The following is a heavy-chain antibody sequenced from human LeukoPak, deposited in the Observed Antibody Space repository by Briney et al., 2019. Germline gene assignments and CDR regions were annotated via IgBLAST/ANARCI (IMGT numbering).Heavy chain of an antibody. D-gene: IGHD6-13*01. CDR1: GFTFSSYE. CDR2: ISSSGSTI. Sequence: GGSLRLSCAASGFTFSSYEMNWVRQAPGKGLEWVSYISSSGSTIYYADSVKGRFTISRDNAKNSLYLQMNSLRAEDTAVYYCAREAGIAAAGDYWGQGTLVTVSS. V-gene: IGHV3-48*03. CDR3: AREAGIAAAGDY. J-gene: IGHJ4*02.